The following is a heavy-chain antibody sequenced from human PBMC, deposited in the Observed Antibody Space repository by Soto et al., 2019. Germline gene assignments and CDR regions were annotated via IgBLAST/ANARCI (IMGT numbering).Heavy chain of an antibody. Sequence: GGSLRLSCAASGFTFSSYGMHWVRQAPGKGLEWVAVIWYDGSNKYYADSVKGRFTISRDNSKNTLYLQMNSLRAEDTAVYYCARDTSVAYYFDYWGQGTLVTVSS. D-gene: IGHD5-12*01. J-gene: IGHJ4*02. V-gene: IGHV3-33*01. CDR3: ARDTSVAYYFDY. CDR2: IWYDGSNK. CDR1: GFTFSSYG.